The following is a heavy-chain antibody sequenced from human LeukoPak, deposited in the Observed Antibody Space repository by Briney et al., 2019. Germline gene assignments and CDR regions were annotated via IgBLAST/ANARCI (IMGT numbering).Heavy chain of an antibody. CDR3: ARVHSGGLWFGELLPDY. D-gene: IGHD3-10*01. CDR2: IYYSGST. V-gene: IGHV4-59*01. Sequence: SETLSLTCTVSGGSISSYYWSWIRQPPGKGLEWIGYIYYSGSTNYNPSLKSRVTISVDTSKNQFSLKLSSVTAADTAVYYCARVHSGGLWFGELLPDYWGQGTLVTVSS. J-gene: IGHJ4*02. CDR1: GGSISSYY.